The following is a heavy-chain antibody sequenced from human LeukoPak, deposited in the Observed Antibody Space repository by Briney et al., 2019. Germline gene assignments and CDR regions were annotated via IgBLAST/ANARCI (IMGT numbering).Heavy chain of an antibody. CDR3: AKAPPPYCSGGSCFDAFDI. V-gene: IGHV3-23*01. D-gene: IGHD2-15*01. CDR1: GFTFSSYS. CDR2: ISGSGDNT. Sequence: GGSLRLSCAASGFTFSSYSMNWVRQAPGRGLEWVSAISGSGDNTYYADSVKGRFTISRDNSKNTLYLQMNSLRAEDTAVYYCAKAPPPYCSGGSCFDAFDIWGQGTMVTVSS. J-gene: IGHJ3*02.